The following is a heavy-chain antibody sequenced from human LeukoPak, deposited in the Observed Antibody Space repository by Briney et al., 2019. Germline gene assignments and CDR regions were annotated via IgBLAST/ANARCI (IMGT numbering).Heavy chain of an antibody. J-gene: IGHJ4*02. CDR1: GYSISSGYY. V-gene: IGHV4-38-2*01. Sequence: SETLSLTCAVSGYSISSGYYWGWIRQPPGKGLEWIGSIYHSGSTYYNPSLKSRVTISVDTSKNQFSLKLSSLRSEDTAVYYCAADSGVYSGYEFDYWGQGTLVTVSS. D-gene: IGHD5-12*01. CDR2: IYHSGST. CDR3: AADSGVYSGYEFDY.